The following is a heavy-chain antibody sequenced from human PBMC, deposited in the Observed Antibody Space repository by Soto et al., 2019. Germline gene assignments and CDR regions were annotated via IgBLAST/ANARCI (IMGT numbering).Heavy chain of an antibody. V-gene: IGHV3-48*03. CDR2: IRSSGSTI. CDR1: GFTFSNYE. CDR3: ASRYNIAARLGSMDD. D-gene: IGHD6-25*01. Sequence: PGRSLRLSCAASGFTFSNYEMNWVRQAPGKGLEWASSIRSSGSTIYYADSVKVRFTISRDNATNSMYLQMYSLRVEHTAVYYCASRYNIAARLGSMDDWGQGTTVTVSS. J-gene: IGHJ6*02.